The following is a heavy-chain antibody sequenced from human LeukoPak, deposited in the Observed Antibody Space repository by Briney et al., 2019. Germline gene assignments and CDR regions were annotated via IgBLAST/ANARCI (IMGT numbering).Heavy chain of an antibody. D-gene: IGHD1-20*01. CDR3: ARQGPYNFYFDY. CDR1: GYSFTSYW. V-gene: IGHV5-51*01. Sequence: GESLKIFCKGSGYSFTSYWIGWVRQMPGKGLEWMGVIYPGDSDTRYSPSFQGQVTFSADRSISTAYLQWSSLKASDTAMYYCARQGPYNFYFDYWGQGTLVTVSS. J-gene: IGHJ4*02. CDR2: IYPGDSDT.